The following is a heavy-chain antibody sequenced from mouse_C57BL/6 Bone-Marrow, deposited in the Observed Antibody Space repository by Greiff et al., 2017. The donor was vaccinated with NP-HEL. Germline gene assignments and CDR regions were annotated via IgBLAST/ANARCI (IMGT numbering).Heavy chain of an antibody. D-gene: IGHD1-1*01. CDR2: ISNGGGST. Sequence: EVMLVESGGGLVQPGGSLKLSCAASGFTFSDYYMYWVRQTPEKRLEWVAYISNGGGSTYYPDTVKGRFTISRDNAKNTLYLQMSRLKSEDTAMYYCAREGNGSSCWYFDVWGTGTTVTVSS. V-gene: IGHV5-12*01. J-gene: IGHJ1*03. CDR1: GFTFSDYY. CDR3: AREGNGSSCWYFDV.